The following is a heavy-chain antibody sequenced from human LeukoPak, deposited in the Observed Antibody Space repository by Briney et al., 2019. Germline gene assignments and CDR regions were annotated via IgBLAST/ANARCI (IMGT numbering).Heavy chain of an antibody. V-gene: IGHV1-2*02. CDR3: ARGWDDYGP. CDR1: GYTFTGYY. D-gene: IGHD4-17*01. CDR2: IYPNSGGT. J-gene: IGHJ4*02. Sequence: GASVKVSCQASGYTFTGYYMHWVRQAPGQGLEWMGWIYPNSGGTNYAQKFQGRATMTRDTSISTAYMELSRLRSDDTAVYYCARGWDDYGPWGQGTLVTVSS.